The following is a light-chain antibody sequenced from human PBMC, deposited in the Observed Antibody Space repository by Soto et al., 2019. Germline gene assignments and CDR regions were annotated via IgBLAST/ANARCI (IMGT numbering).Light chain of an antibody. CDR3: QQYGTSPQT. V-gene: IGKV3-20*01. Sequence: EVVLTTTTGTLSLSHGERATLSCRASQSVSSSYLAWYQQKPGQAPRLLIYGASSRATGIPDRFSGSGSGTDFTLTISRLEPEDFAVYSCQQYGTSPQTFGQGAKVDI. J-gene: IGKJ1*01. CDR1: QSVSSSY. CDR2: GAS.